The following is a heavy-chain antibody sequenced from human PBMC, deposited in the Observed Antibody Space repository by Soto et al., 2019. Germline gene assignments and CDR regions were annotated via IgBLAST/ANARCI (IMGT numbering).Heavy chain of an antibody. V-gene: IGHV3-23*01. J-gene: IGHJ4*02. CDR1: DFNFSSHA. D-gene: IGHD3-10*01. CDR2: ISGSGGST. Sequence: PVGYLRLPCAASDFNFSSHAIRWILQAPRKGLEWVLAISGSGGSTDDADSVKGRFTSSRDNTKNTLYLQMNSLRAEDTAVYYCAKAREYGSGSYYNWCFDYWGQGTLVTVS. CDR3: AKAREYGSGSYYNWCFDY.